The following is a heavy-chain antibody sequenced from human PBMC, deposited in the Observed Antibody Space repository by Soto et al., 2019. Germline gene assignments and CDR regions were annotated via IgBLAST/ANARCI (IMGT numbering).Heavy chain of an antibody. CDR3: ARGHRENYFYAMDV. Sequence: QVQLVQSGAEVKMPGSSVRVSCKASGGSFSKYGISWVRQAPGQGLEWMGGIIPMFGIGNYAEKFLGRVTITADESTSTSHMDLSSLRSEDTAVYFCARGHRENYFYAMDVWGQGTTVTVSS. V-gene: IGHV1-69*01. J-gene: IGHJ6*02. CDR2: IIPMFGIG. D-gene: IGHD1-26*01. CDR1: GGSFSKYG.